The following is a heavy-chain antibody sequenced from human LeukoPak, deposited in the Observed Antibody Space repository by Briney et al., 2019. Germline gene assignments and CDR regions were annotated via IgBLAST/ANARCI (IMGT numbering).Heavy chain of an antibody. J-gene: IGHJ4*02. Sequence: SQTLSLTCTVSSASVSSDNYYWSWVRQPAGKGLEWIGRINIGGTANNNPSLESRITISIDTSKNQFSLRLSSVTAADTAVYYCAADPLWSSGAYWGRGTLVTVSS. CDR1: SASVSSDNYY. CDR3: AADPLWSSGAY. CDR2: INIGGTA. D-gene: IGHD2-21*01. V-gene: IGHV4-61*02.